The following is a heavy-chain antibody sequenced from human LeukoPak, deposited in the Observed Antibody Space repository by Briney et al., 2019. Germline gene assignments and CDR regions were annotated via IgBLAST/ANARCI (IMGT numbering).Heavy chain of an antibody. CDR2: IYTSGST. V-gene: IGHV4-4*07. Sequence: PSETLSLTFTVSGGSISSYYWSWIRQPAGKGLEWIGRIYTSGSTNYNPSLKSRVTMSVDTSKNQFSLKLSSVTAADTAVYYCARDASYYYGSGSPRRFDYWGQGTLVTVSS. D-gene: IGHD3-10*01. CDR1: GGSISSYY. CDR3: ARDASYYYGSGSPRRFDY. J-gene: IGHJ4*02.